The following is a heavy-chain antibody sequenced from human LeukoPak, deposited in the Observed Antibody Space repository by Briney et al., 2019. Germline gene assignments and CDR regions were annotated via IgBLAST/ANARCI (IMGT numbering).Heavy chain of an antibody. J-gene: IGHJ4*02. V-gene: IGHV1-18*01. Sequence: ASVKVSCKASGYTFTSYGISWVRQAPGQGLEWMGWISAYNGNTNYAQKLQGRVTMTTDTSTSTAYMELRSLRSDDTAVYYYARGKYCTNGVCYYFDYWGQGTLVTVSS. CDR2: ISAYNGNT. CDR1: GYTFTSYG. CDR3: ARGKYCTNGVCYYFDY. D-gene: IGHD2-8*01.